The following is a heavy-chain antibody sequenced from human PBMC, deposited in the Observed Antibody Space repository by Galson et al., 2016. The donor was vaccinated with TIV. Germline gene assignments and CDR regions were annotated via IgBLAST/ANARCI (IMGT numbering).Heavy chain of an antibody. CDR2: ISSGGST. CDR3: ARERRYCGNDCYLYYYYGMDV. Sequence: SLRLSCAASGFIVSDNYMTWVRQAPGKGLEWVSLISSGGSTSYADPVKGRFTISRDNSKNTLYLQMNSLRVEDTALYFCARERRYCGNDCYLYYYYGMDVWGQGTSVTVSS. D-gene: IGHD2-21*02. V-gene: IGHV3-66*02. J-gene: IGHJ6*02. CDR1: GFIVSDNY.